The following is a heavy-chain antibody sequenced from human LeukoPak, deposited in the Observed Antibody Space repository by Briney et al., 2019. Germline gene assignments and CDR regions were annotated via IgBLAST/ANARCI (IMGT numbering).Heavy chain of an antibody. V-gene: IGHV1-46*01. J-gene: IGHJ4*02. Sequence: ASVKVSCKASGYTFTSYGISWVRQAPGQGLEWMGIINPSGGSTSYAQKFQGRVTMTRDMSTSTVYMELSSLRSEDTAVYYCARDSKRGYSYGFRGQGTLVTVSS. CDR1: GYTFTSYG. CDR2: INPSGGST. D-gene: IGHD5-18*01. CDR3: ARDSKRGYSYGF.